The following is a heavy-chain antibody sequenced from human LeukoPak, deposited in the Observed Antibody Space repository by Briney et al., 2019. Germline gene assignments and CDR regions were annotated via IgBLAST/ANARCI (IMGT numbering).Heavy chain of an antibody. D-gene: IGHD3-10*01. J-gene: IGHJ6*03. CDR2: INNDGSST. Sequence: GGSLRLSCAASGFTFSHYWMHWVRQVPGKGLVWVSHINNDGSSTTYADSVKGRFTISRDNAKNSLYLQMNSLRAEDTAVYYCAGDGVSMVRGVRVLDYYNYYMDVWGKGTTVTISS. CDR1: GFTFSHYW. CDR3: AGDGVSMVRGVRVLDYYNYYMDV. V-gene: IGHV3-74*01.